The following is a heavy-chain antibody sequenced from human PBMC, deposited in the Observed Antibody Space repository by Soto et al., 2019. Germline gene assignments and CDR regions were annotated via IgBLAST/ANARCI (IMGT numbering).Heavy chain of an antibody. CDR1: GFTFSSYD. J-gene: IGHJ6*02. Sequence: GGSLRLSCAASGFTFSSYDMHWVRQATGKGLEWVSVIGTAGDTYYPDSVKGRFTISRENAKNSLYLQMNSLRAEDTAVYYCAREVAAAGYYYGMDVWGQGTTVTVSS. V-gene: IGHV3-13*01. D-gene: IGHD6-13*01. CDR2: IGTAGDT. CDR3: AREVAAAGYYYGMDV.